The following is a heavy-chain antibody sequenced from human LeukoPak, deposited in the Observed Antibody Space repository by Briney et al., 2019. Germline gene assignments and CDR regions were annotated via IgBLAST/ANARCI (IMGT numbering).Heavy chain of an antibody. CDR1: GFTFSSYA. CDR2: ISGSGGST. V-gene: IGHV3-23*01. D-gene: IGHD5-18*01. Sequence: GGSLRLSCAASGFTFSSYAMSWVRQAPGKGLEWVPAISGSGGSTYYADSVKGRFTISRDNSKNTLYLQMNSLRAEDTAVYYCAKARNKYSYGSGGGYWGQGTLVTVSS. J-gene: IGHJ4*02. CDR3: AKARNKYSYGSGGGY.